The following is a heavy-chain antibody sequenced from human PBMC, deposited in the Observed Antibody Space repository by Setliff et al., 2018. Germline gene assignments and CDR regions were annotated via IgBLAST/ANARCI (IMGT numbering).Heavy chain of an antibody. CDR1: GLTFNSYA. D-gene: IGHD7-27*01. CDR3: ASIDWGENFYNTDV. Sequence: GALRLSCAASGLTFNSYAMSWVRQAPGKGLVWVSRISPDVTITNYADSVKGRFTISRDNAKNTLYLQMNSLRGEDTAVYFCASIDWGENFYNTDVWGKGTTVTVSS. CDR2: ISPDVTIT. V-gene: IGHV3-74*01. J-gene: IGHJ6*03.